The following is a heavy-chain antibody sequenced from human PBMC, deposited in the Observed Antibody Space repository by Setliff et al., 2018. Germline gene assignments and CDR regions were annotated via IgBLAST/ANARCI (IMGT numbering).Heavy chain of an antibody. J-gene: IGHJ6*02. CDR1: GDTFSSYA. V-gene: IGHV1-69*13. CDR3: ARDLIDPDYGDYLSFYYYGMDV. Sequence: SVKVSCKASGDTFSSYAITWVRQAPGQGLEWMGGIIPIFGTAKYAQKFQGRVTITADQSTRTAYMELSSLRSEDTAVYYCARDLIDPDYGDYLSFYYYGMDVWGQGTTVTVSS. D-gene: IGHD4-17*01. CDR2: IIPIFGTA.